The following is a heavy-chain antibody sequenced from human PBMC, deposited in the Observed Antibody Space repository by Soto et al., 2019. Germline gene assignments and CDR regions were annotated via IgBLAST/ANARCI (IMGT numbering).Heavy chain of an antibody. J-gene: IGHJ4*02. Sequence: SVKVSCKASGFTFTSSAVQWVRQARGQRLEWIGWIVVGSGNTNYAQKFQERVTITRDMSTSTAYMELSSLRSEDTAVYYCAAGGSGSYYNVVYWGQGTLVTVSS. CDR3: AAGGSGSYYNVVY. CDR1: GFTFTSSA. CDR2: IVVGSGNT. D-gene: IGHD3-10*01. V-gene: IGHV1-58*01.